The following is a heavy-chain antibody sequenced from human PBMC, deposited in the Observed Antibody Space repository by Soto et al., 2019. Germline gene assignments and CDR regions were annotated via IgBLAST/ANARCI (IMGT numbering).Heavy chain of an antibody. Sequence: DVQLLESWGGWVQPGGSLRLSCAASGFTCSSYAMSWVLQAPGKGLEWVSAISGSGGSTYYADSVNGRFTISRDNSKNKLYLQMNSLRAEDTAVYYCSKDSRPGHFDYWGQGTLVTVSS. D-gene: IGHD6-13*01. CDR3: SKDSRPGHFDY. CDR2: ISGSGGST. J-gene: IGHJ4*02. CDR1: GFTCSSYA. V-gene: IGHV3-23*01.